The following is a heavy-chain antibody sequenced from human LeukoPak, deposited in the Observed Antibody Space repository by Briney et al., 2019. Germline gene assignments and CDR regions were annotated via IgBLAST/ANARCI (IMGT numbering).Heavy chain of an antibody. CDR1: GFTFRTHS. Sequence: GGSLRLSCAASGFTFRTHSMNWVRQAPGKGLGWVSYINTIYNNINYADSVKGRFTISTDNAKNSLYLQMNSLRDEDTAVYYCARDQDWAFDYWGQGTLVTVSS. CDR3: ARDQDWAFDY. J-gene: IGHJ4*02. D-gene: IGHD3-9*01. V-gene: IGHV3-48*02. CDR2: INTIYNNI.